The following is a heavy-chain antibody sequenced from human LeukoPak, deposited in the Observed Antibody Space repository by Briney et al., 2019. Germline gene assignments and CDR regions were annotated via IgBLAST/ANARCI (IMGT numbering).Heavy chain of an antibody. V-gene: IGHV3-7*01. CDR2: IKQDGSEE. J-gene: IGHJ4*02. CDR1: GFTFSTYW. Sequence: PGGSLRLSCAASGFTFSTYWMSWVRQAPGKGLEWVANIKQDGSEEYYVDSVKGRFIISRDNAKNSLFLQMNSLRAEDTAVYYCARDHDSSSCPYFDYWGQGTLVTVSS. CDR3: ARDHDSSSCPYFDY. D-gene: IGHD6-13*01.